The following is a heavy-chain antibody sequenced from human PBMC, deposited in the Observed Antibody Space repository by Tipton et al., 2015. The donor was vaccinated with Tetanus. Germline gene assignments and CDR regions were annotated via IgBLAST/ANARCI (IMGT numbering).Heavy chain of an antibody. Sequence: GASIRGGTFYWGWIRQPPGKGLEWIGSIYESGDTYYIPSLKSRVTISVDTSTNQFSLTLNSMAAADTGVYYCARHQSGYFTPFDYWGQGKLVTVSS. V-gene: IGHV4-39*01. D-gene: IGHD3-3*01. CDR3: ARHQSGYFTPFDY. CDR1: GASIRGGTFY. J-gene: IGHJ4*02. CDR2: IYESGDT.